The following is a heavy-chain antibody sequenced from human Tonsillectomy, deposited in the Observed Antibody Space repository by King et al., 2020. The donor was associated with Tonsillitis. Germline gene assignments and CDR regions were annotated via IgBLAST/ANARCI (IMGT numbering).Heavy chain of an antibody. Sequence: VQLVESGAEVKKAGESLKISCTGSAYNFTNHWIGWVRQMPGKGLEWMGMIYPGDSDTIYNPSVQGQVTISADKSISTAYLHWSSLKASDTAMYYCAKKGVTSPYFDSWGQGTLVTVSS. V-gene: IGHV5-51*03. D-gene: IGHD3-10*01. CDR2: IYPGDSDT. CDR3: AKKGVTSPYFDS. CDR1: AYNFTNHW. J-gene: IGHJ4*02.